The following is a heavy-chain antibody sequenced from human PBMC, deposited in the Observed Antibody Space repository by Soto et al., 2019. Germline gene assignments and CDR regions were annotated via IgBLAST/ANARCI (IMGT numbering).Heavy chain of an antibody. D-gene: IGHD6-19*01. Sequence: EVQLFESGGGLVQPGGSLRLCCAASGFTFSNYAMSWVRQAPGKGLEWVSAMRGTGGITYYADSVKGRFTISRDTSKSTLYLQMNSLRAEDTALYYCARDLRPEGAAGDYWGQGTLVTVSS. CDR2: MRGTGGIT. V-gene: IGHV3-23*01. CDR1: GFTFSNYA. CDR3: ARDLRPEGAAGDY. J-gene: IGHJ4*02.